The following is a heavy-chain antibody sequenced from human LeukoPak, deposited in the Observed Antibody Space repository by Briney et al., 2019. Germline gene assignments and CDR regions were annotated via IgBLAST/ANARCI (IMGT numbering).Heavy chain of an antibody. D-gene: IGHD4-23*01. V-gene: IGHV3-7*03. CDR1: GFIFSNYR. CDR3: AKNARGYGGNYFDY. Sequence: GGSLRLSCAASGFIFSNYRMNWARQAPGKGLECVASINQDGSEKYSVDSVKGRFTISRDNSKNTLYLQMNSLRAEDTAVYYCAKNARGYGGNYFDYWGQGTLVNVSS. J-gene: IGHJ4*02. CDR2: INQDGSEK.